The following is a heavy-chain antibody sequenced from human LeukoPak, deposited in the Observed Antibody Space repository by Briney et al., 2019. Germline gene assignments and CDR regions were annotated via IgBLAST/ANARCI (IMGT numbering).Heavy chain of an antibody. CDR3: ARERDYYDSSYYYYGMDV. V-gene: IGHV1-46*01. Sequence: GATVKVSCKASGYTFTSYYMHWVRQAPGQGLEWMGIINPSGGSTSYAQKFQGRVTMTRDTSTSTVYMELSSLRSEDTAVYYCARERDYYDSSYYYYGMDVWGQGTTVTVSS. J-gene: IGHJ6*02. CDR2: INPSGGST. CDR1: GYTFTSYY. D-gene: IGHD3-22*01.